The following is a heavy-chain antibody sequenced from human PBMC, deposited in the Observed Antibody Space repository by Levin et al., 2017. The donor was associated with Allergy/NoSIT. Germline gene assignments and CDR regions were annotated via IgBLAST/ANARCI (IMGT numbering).Heavy chain of an antibody. V-gene: IGHV4-38-2*01. D-gene: IGHD1/OR15-1a*01. J-gene: IGHJ6*03. Sequence: SETLSLTCVVSGYSISSGYYWGWIRQSPGKGLEWIGSIFHTGNTYYNPSLQSRVTISVDTSKNQFSLKLGSVTAADTAVYYCTTSKFYWNNYLYYYYMAVWGKGTTVTVSS. CDR1: GYSISSGYY. CDR2: IFHTGNT. CDR3: TTSKFYWNNYLYYYYMAV.